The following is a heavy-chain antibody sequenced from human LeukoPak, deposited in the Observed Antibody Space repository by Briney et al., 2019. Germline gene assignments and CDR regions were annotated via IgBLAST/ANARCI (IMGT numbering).Heavy chain of an antibody. CDR2: ISSSGSTI. CDR3: ARVKLPYYYDSRGGYGDY. V-gene: IGHV3-11*01. D-gene: IGHD3-22*01. Sequence: PGGSLRLSCVASGFTFSDYYMSWIRQAPGKGLEWVSYISSSGSTIYYADSVKGRFTISRDNAKNSLYLQMNSLRAEDTAVYYCARVKLPYYYDSRGGYGDYWGQGTLVTVSS. J-gene: IGHJ4*02. CDR1: GFTFSDYY.